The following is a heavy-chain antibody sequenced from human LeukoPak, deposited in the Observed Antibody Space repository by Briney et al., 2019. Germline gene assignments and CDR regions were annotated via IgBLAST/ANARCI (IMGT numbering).Heavy chain of an antibody. J-gene: IGHJ5*02. CDR1: GFTFSDYA. V-gene: IGHV3-23*01. CDR3: ASRYYDFWSGYLPTGP. Sequence: GGSLRLSCAASGFTFSDYAMSWVRQAPGKGLEWASTISGSGGDTYYADSVKGRFTISRDNSKNTLYLQMNSLRAEDTALYYCASRYYDFWSGYLPTGPWGQGTLVTVSS. D-gene: IGHD3-3*01. CDR2: ISGSGGDT.